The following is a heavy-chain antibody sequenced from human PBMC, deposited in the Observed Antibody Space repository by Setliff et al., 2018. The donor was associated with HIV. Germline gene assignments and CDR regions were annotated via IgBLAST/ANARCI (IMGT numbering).Heavy chain of an antibody. CDR2: INPSGGGT. D-gene: IGHD1-1*01. CDR1: GYTFTSYY. J-gene: IGHJ4*02. Sequence: GASVKVSCKESGYTFTSYYMHWVRRAPGQGREWMGIINPSGGGTTYARKFQGRVTVNRDTSTTTVYMELSGLRSEDTAVYYCARATEAGTIDYWGQGTRVTVSS. CDR3: ARATEAGTIDY. V-gene: IGHV1-46*01.